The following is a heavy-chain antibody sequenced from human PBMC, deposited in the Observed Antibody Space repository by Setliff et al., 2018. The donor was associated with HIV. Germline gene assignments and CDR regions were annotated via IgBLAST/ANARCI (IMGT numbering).Heavy chain of an antibody. Sequence: LRLSCAASGFTFSSYGMHWVRQAPGKGLEWVSSISSSGSYIFYADSLQGRFTISRDNVGNSVFLQMNNLRLDDTAIYYCATNFSTFDYWGQGVLVTVSS. CDR1: GFTFSSYG. D-gene: IGHD7-27*01. J-gene: IGHJ4*02. CDR3: ATNFSTFDY. CDR2: ISSSGSYI. V-gene: IGHV3-21*01.